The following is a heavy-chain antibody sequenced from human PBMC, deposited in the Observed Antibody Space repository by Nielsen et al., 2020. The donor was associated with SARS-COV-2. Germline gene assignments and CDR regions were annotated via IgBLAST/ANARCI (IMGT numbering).Heavy chain of an antibody. Sequence: ASVKVSCKVSGYTLTELSMHWVRQAPGKGLEWMGGFDPEDGETIYAQKFQGRVTMTEDTSTDTAYMELSSLRSEDTAVYYCATPGRFVVVPAAKRRYYYYGMDVWGQGTTVTVSS. CDR3: ATPGRFVVVPAAKRRYYYYGMDV. V-gene: IGHV1-24*01. J-gene: IGHJ6*02. D-gene: IGHD2-2*01. CDR2: FDPEDGET. CDR1: GYTLTELS.